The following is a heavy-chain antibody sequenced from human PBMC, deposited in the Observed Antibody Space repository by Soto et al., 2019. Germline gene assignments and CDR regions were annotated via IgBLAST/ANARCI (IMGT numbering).Heavy chain of an antibody. J-gene: IGHJ4*02. CDR2: INWNGGST. V-gene: IGHV3-20*04. CDR3: ARGRIAAATNYFDY. Sequence: EVQLVESGGGVVRPGGSLRLSCAASGFTFDDYGMTWVRQAPGKGLKWVSGINWNGGSTGYADSMKGRFTISRDNGKNSLYLQMNSLRAEDTALYYCARGRIAAATNYFDYWGQGTLVTVSS. CDR1: GFTFDDYG. D-gene: IGHD6-13*01.